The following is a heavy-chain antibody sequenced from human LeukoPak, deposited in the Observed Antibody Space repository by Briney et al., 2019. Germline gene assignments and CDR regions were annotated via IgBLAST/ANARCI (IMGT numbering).Heavy chain of an antibody. Sequence: PGGSLRLSCAASGFTFSSYSMNWVRQAPGKGLEWVSSISSSSSYIYYADSVKGRFTISRDNAKNSLYLQRNSLRAEDTAVYYCARDGQWETALDYWGQGTLVTVSS. V-gene: IGHV3-21*01. D-gene: IGHD1-26*01. CDR2: ISSSSSYI. CDR1: GFTFSSYS. CDR3: ARDGQWETALDY. J-gene: IGHJ4*02.